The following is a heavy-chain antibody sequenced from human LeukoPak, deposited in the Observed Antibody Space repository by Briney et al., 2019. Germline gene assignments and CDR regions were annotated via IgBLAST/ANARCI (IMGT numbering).Heavy chain of an antibody. D-gene: IGHD7-27*01. CDR3: VRGTGSFGS. CDR2: TYFRSKWYN. V-gene: IGHV6-1*01. Sequence: SQTLSLTCAIPGDSVSSNSAAWNWIRQSPSRGLEWLGRTYFRSKWYNDYAVSVKSRISISADTSKNHFSLQLSSVTPDDTAVYYCVRGTGSFGSWGQGTLVTVSS. CDR1: GDSVSSNSAA. J-gene: IGHJ4*02.